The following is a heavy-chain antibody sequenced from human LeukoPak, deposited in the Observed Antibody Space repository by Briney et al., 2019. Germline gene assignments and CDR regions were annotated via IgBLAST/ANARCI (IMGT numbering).Heavy chain of an antibody. V-gene: IGHV1-8*03. CDR3: ARSYGIVAHPEFDP. J-gene: IGHJ5*02. Sequence: ASVKVSCKASGYTFTSYDINWVRQATGQGLEGMGWMNPNSGNTGYAQKFQGRVTITRNTSISTAYMELSSLRSEDTAVYYCARSYGIVAHPEFDPWGQGTLVTVSS. D-gene: IGHD1-26*01. CDR2: MNPNSGNT. CDR1: GYTFTSYD.